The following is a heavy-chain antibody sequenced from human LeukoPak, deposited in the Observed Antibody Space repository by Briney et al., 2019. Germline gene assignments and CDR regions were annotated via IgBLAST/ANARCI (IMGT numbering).Heavy chain of an antibody. D-gene: IGHD1-14*01. Sequence: SETLSLTCAVYGGSFSGYYWSWIRQPPGKGLEWIGEINHSGSTNYNPSLKSRVTISVDTSKNQFSLKLSSVTAADTAVYYCARGPDDEPPMTYWYFDLWGRGTLVTVSS. CDR1: GGSFSGYY. V-gene: IGHV4-34*01. CDR3: ARGPDDEPPMTYWYFDL. J-gene: IGHJ2*01. CDR2: INHSGST.